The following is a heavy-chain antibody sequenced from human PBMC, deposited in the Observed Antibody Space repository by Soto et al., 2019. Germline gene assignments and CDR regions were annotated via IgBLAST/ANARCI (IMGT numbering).Heavy chain of an antibody. D-gene: IGHD3-9*01. CDR1: GFTFRNAW. J-gene: IGHJ4*02. CDR3: TTHIPDYDSSTGYYRELEY. CDR2: IKSKTDGGTT. V-gene: IGHV3-15*01. Sequence: LRLSCAASGFTFRNAWMSWVRQAPGKGLEWVGRIKSKTDGGTTDYAAPVKGRFTISRDDSKNTLYLQMNSLKTEDAAVYYCTTHIPDYDSSTGYYRELEYWHQGSLVSVSS.